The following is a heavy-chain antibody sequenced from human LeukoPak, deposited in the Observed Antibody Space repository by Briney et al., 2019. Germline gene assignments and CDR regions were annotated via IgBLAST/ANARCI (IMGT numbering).Heavy chain of an antibody. CDR3: AREEWELLTMDWSERYYFDY. Sequence: ASVKVSCKASGYTFTGYYMHWVRQAPGQGLEWMGWISPNSGGTNYAQKFQGRVTMTRDTSISTAYMELSRLRSDDTAVYYCAREEWELLTMDWSERYYFDYWGQGTLVTVSS. J-gene: IGHJ4*02. D-gene: IGHD1-26*01. CDR1: GYTFTGYY. V-gene: IGHV1-2*02. CDR2: ISPNSGGT.